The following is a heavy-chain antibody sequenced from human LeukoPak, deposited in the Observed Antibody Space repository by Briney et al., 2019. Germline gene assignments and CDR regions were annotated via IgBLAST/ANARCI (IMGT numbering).Heavy chain of an antibody. CDR1: GGTFSSYA. V-gene: IGHV1-69*13. Sequence: ASVKVSCKASGGTFSSYAISWVRQAPGQGLEWMGGIIPIFGTANYAQKFQGRVTITADESTSTAYMELSSLRSEDTAVYYCGRDLWVKHLLPAALSVWSQGTLVTVSS. CDR2: IIPIFGTA. J-gene: IGHJ4*02. D-gene: IGHD2-2*01. CDR3: GRDLWVKHLLPAALSV.